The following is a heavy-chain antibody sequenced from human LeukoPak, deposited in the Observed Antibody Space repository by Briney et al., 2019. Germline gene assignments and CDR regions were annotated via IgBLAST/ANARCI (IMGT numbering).Heavy chain of an antibody. V-gene: IGHV4-39*01. CDR2: IYYSGST. CDR1: GGSISSSSYY. Sequence: SETLSLTCTVPGGSISSSSYYWGWIRQPPGKGLEWIGGIYYSGSTYYNPSLKSRVTISVDTSKNQFSLKLSSVTAADTAVYYCARQALGYCSGGSCRTRYFDYWGQGTLVTVSS. J-gene: IGHJ4*02. CDR3: ARQALGYCSGGSCRTRYFDY. D-gene: IGHD2-15*01.